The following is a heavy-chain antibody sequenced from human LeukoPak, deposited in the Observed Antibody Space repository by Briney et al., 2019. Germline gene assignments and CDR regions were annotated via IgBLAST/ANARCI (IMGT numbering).Heavy chain of an antibody. V-gene: IGHV4-34*01. CDR1: GFTFSSYE. CDR3: ARSDDPRGYSYGSFDY. Sequence: GSLRLSCAASGFTFSSYEMNWVRQPPGKGLEWIGEIYHNGSTKYNPSLKSRVTISVDTSKNQFSLKLSSVTAADTAVYYCARSDDPRGYSYGSFDYWGQGTLVTVSS. J-gene: IGHJ4*02. CDR2: IYHNGST. D-gene: IGHD5-18*01.